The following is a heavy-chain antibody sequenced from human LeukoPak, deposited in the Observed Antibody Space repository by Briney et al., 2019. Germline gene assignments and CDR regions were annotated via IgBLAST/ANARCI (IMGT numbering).Heavy chain of an antibody. J-gene: IGHJ4*02. D-gene: IGHD6-13*01. V-gene: IGHV4-39*01. CDR3: ARQGVAAAGYYFDY. Sequence: SETLSLTCTVSGGSISSSSYYWGWIRQPPGKGLEWIGSIYYSGSTYYNPSLKSRVTISVDTSKNQFSLKLTSVTAADTAVYYCARQGVAAAGYYFDYWGQGILVTVSS. CDR1: GGSISSSSYY. CDR2: IYYSGST.